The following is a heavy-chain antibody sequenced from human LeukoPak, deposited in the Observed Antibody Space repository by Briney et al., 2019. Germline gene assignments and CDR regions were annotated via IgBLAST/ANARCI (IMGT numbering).Heavy chain of an antibody. Sequence: GGSLRLSCVGSGFTFSVHWVRQVPGKGLEWLTFIRHDGTDQHYADSVRGRFTISRDNAKNSLYLQMNSLRAEDTAVYYCARAGYGDYPGNFGYWGQGTLVTVSS. CDR2: IRHDGTDQ. CDR3: ARAGYGDYPGNFGY. J-gene: IGHJ4*02. V-gene: IGHV3-30*02. CDR1: GFTFS. D-gene: IGHD4-17*01.